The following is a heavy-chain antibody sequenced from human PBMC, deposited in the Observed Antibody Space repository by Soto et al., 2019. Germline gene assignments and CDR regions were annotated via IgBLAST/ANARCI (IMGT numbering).Heavy chain of an antibody. D-gene: IGHD6-6*01. CDR3: ARSIAARPPWFDP. CDR2: IYSSGST. V-gene: IGHV4-4*07. Sequence: QVQLQESGPGLVKPSETLSLTCSVSGGSISGYSWSWIRQPAGKGLEWIGRIYSSGSTDYNPSLKSRVTMSVDTSQNRFSLKLSSVTAADTAVYYCARSIAARPPWFDPWGQGTLVTVSS. J-gene: IGHJ5*02. CDR1: GGSISGYS.